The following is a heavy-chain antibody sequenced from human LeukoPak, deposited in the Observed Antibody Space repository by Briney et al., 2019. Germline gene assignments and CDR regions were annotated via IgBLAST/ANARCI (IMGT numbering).Heavy chain of an antibody. CDR2: INHSGST. CDR3: ARVRRRYYGSGSYYDNNWFDP. J-gene: IGHJ5*02. V-gene: IGHV4-34*01. D-gene: IGHD3-10*01. Sequence: SETLSLTCAVYSGSFSGYYWSWIRQPPGKGLEWIGEINHSGSTNYNPSLKSRVTISVDTSKNQFSLKLSSVTAADTAVYYCARVRRRYYGSGSYYDNNWFDPWGQGTLVTVSS. CDR1: SGSFSGYY.